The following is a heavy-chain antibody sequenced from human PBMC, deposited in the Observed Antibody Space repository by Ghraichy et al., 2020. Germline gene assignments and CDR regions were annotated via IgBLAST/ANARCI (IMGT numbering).Heavy chain of an antibody. CDR3: ARAGVSASRDV. V-gene: IGHV3-7*03. CDR2: IKQDGSEQ. D-gene: IGHD2-2*01. Sequence: GGSLRLSCAASGFTLSNHWMTWVRQAPGKGLEWVATIKQDGSEQYYVDSVKGRFTVSRDNAKRSVYLQLNNLRGEDTAVYYCARAGVSASRDVWGQGTTVTVSS. CDR1: GFTLSNHW. J-gene: IGHJ6*02.